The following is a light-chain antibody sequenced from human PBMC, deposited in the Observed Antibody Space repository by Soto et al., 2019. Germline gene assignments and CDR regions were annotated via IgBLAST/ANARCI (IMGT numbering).Light chain of an antibody. V-gene: IGKV1-33*01. CDR3: QQHHSLPLT. CDR2: ETP. Sequence: DIQMTQSPSSLSASVGDRVTITRQASQDIGNYLNWYQQKPGKAPKLLIYETPNMEIGVPSRFSGSGSGTDFSFSISSLQPEDIATYYCQQHHSLPLTFGPGTKVDIK. CDR1: QDIGNY. J-gene: IGKJ3*01.